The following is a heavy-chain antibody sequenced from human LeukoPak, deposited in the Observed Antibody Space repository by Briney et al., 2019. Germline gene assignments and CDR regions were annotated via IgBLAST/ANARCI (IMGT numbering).Heavy chain of an antibody. CDR1: GFSFSNSG. CDR2: IWYDGSNE. D-gene: IGHD3-10*02. V-gene: IGHV3-33*01. CDR3: ARGISMFVNAFDL. Sequence: PGGSLRLSCAASGFSFSNSGMHWVRQAPGKGLEWVAVIWYDGSNEYYADAVKGRFTISRDNSKNTVHLQMNSLRVEDTSVYYCARGISMFVNAFDLWGQGTLVTVTS. J-gene: IGHJ3*01.